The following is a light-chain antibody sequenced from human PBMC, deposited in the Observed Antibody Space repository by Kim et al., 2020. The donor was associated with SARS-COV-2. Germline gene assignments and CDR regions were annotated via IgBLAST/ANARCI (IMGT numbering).Light chain of an antibody. CDR3: QAWDSSTGV. CDR2: QDS. V-gene: IGLV3-1*01. Sequence: SYELTQPPSVSVSPGRPASITCSGDKLGDKYACWYQQKPGQSPVLVIYQDSKRPSGIPERFSGSNSGNTATLTISGTQPMDEADYYCQAWDSSTGVFGTG. CDR1: KLGDKY. J-gene: IGLJ1*01.